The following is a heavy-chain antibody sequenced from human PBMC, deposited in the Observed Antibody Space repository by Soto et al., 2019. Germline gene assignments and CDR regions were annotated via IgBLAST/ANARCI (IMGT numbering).Heavy chain of an antibody. D-gene: IGHD2-2*01. CDR3: ARDDCISTSCYAYYYYYYGMDV. CDR2: ISYDGSNK. J-gene: IGHJ6*02. CDR1: GLTLSIYP. V-gene: IGHV3-30-3*01. Sequence: SLKLYRTAAGLTLSIYPIHWVIHDTGKGLEWVAVISYDGSNKYYADSVKGRFTTSRDNSKNTLYLQMNSLRAEDTAVYYCARDDCISTSCYAYYYYYYGMDVWGQGTTVTVSS.